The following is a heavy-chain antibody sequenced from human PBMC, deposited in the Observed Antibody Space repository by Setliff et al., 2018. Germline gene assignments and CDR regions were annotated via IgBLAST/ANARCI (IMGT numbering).Heavy chain of an antibody. CDR3: ARDQGPNSSGWYYAGGSYPDY. CDR1: GFTFTSYA. Sequence: ASVKVSCAASGFTFTSYAMHWVRQAPGQRLEWMGWINAGNGNTKYSQKFQGRVTITRDTSASTAYMELSSLRSEDTAVYYCARDQGPNSSGWYYAGGSYPDYWGQGTLVTVSS. V-gene: IGHV1-3*01. CDR2: INAGNGNT. D-gene: IGHD6-19*01. J-gene: IGHJ4*02.